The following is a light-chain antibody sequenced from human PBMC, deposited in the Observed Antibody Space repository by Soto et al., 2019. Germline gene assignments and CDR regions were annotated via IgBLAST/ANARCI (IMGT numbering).Light chain of an antibody. V-gene: IGKV3-15*01. CDR1: QSVSSN. CDR3: QQSYKWPPGT. Sequence: EIVMTQSPATLSVSPGERATLSCRASQSVSSNLAWYQQKPGQAPRLLIYGASTRATGIPARFSGSGSGTEFTLTISSLQSEDFAVYYCQQSYKWPPGTCGQGNKGDIK. CDR2: GAS. J-gene: IGKJ1*01.